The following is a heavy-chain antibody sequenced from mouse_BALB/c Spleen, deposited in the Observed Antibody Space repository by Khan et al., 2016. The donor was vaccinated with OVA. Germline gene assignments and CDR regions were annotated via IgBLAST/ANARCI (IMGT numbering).Heavy chain of an antibody. V-gene: IGHV1-76*01. CDR1: GYIFTNYW. CDR2: IYPGTDNT. D-gene: IGHD3-2*02. CDR3: AREEALYYFDY. J-gene: IGHJ2*01. Sequence: QVQLKQSGAELVRPGASVKLSCKTSGYIFTNYWIHWVKQRSGQGLEWIARIYPGTDNTYYNEKLKDKAILTVDKSSSTAYMQLSSLKSEDSAVXVCAREEALYYFDYGGQGTTLTVSS.